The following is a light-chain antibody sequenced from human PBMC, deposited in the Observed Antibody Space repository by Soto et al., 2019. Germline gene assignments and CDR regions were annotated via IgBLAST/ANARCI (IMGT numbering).Light chain of an antibody. Sequence: EIVLTQSPGTLSLSPGERATLSCRASLSVSSTYLAWYQQKPGQAPRVLVYGASNRATGIPDRFSGSGFGTDFTLTISRLEPEDFAVYFCQQYGTSPPFTFGQGTK. J-gene: IGKJ2*01. CDR2: GAS. CDR3: QQYGTSPPFT. CDR1: LSVSSTY. V-gene: IGKV3-20*01.